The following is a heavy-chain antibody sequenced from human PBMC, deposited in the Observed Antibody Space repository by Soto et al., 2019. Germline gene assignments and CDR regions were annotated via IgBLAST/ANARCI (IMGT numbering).Heavy chain of an antibody. CDR2: TSYDGRVK. CDR1: GFTFSNYA. CDR3: ARVKSGYSYASNDY. J-gene: IGHJ4*02. V-gene: IGHV3-30*04. Sequence: QVQLVESGGGVVQPGRSLRLSCAASGFTFSNYAMHWVRQAPGKGLEWVAVTSYDGRVKYYAASVKGRFTISRDNSKNKLYVQMNSLRAEDTAVYYCARVKSGYSYASNDYCGQGTLVTVSS. D-gene: IGHD5-18*01.